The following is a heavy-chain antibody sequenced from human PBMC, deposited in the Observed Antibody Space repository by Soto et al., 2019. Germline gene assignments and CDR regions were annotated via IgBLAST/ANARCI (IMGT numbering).Heavy chain of an antibody. CDR2: IIPIFGTA. D-gene: IGHD5-12*01. CDR3: ASWLRAGLYNWFDP. Sequence: SVKVACKASGGTFSSYAISWVRQAPGQGLEWMGGIIPIFGTANYAQKFQGRVTITADESTSTAYMELSSLRSEDTAVYYCASWLRAGLYNWFDPWGQGTQVTVSS. V-gene: IGHV1-69*01. CDR1: GGTFSSYA. J-gene: IGHJ5*02.